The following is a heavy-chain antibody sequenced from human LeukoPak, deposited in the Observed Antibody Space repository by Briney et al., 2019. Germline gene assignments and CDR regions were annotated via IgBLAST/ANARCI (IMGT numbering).Heavy chain of an antibody. Sequence: SQTLSLTCAISGDSVSSNSVTWNWIRQSPSRGLEWLGRTYYRSTWYNDYAVSVRGRITVNPDTSKNQFSLHLNSVTPEDTTVYCCARRLTQYDCFDPWGQGILVTVSS. CDR3: ARRLTQYDCFDP. D-gene: IGHD2-2*01. CDR2: TYYRSTWYN. J-gene: IGHJ5*02. V-gene: IGHV6-1*01. CDR1: GDSVSSNSVT.